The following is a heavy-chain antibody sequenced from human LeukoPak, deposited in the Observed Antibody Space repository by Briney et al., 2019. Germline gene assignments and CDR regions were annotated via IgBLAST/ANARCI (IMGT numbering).Heavy chain of an antibody. J-gene: IGHJ6*02. D-gene: IGHD3-22*01. V-gene: IGHV4-34*01. CDR3: ARVSYYYDSSGYPIYYYYYGMDV. Sequence: NYNPSLKSRVTISVDTSKNQFSLKLSSVTAADTAVYYCARVSYYYDSSGYPIYYYYYGMDVWGQGTTVTVSS.